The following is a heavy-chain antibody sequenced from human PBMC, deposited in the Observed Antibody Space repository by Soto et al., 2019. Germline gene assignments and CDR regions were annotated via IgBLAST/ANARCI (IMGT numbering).Heavy chain of an antibody. CDR2: IVVGSGNT. J-gene: IGHJ5*02. D-gene: IGHD3-9*01. CDR3: AADPVPALLRYFDWFQSSENWFDP. Sequence: SVKVSCKASGFTFTSSAVQWVRQARGQRLEWIGWIVVGSGNTNYAQKFQERVTITRDMSTSTAYMELSSLRSEDTAVYYCAADPVPALLRYFDWFQSSENWFDPWGQGTLVTVS. V-gene: IGHV1-58*01. CDR1: GFTFTSSA.